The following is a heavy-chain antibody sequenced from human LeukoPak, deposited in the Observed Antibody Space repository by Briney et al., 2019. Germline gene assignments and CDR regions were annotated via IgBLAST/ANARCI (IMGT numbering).Heavy chain of an antibody. J-gene: IGHJ3*02. CDR1: GFTFSSYA. CDR3: ARESTSSYIDAFDI. CDR2: ISYDGSNK. V-gene: IGHV3-30-3*01. D-gene: IGHD2-2*01. Sequence: QPGGSLRLSCAASGFTFSSYAMHWVRQAPGKGLEWMAVISYDGSNKYYADSVKGRFTISRDNSKNTLYLQMNSLRAEDTAVYYCARESTSSYIDAFDIWGQGTMVTVSS.